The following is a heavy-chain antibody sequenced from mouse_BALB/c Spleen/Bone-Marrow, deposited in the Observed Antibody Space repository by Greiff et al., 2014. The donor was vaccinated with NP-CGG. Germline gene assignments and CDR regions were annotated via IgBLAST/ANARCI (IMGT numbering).Heavy chain of an antibody. CDR3: NRYDWYFDV. D-gene: IGHD2-14*01. CDR1: GFNIKDYY. V-gene: IGHV14-4*02. Sequence: VQLQQSGAELVRSGASVKLSCTASGFNIKDYYMHWVKQRPEQGLEWIGWIDPENGDTEYAPKFQGKATMTADTSSNTAYLQLSSLTSEDTAVYYCNRYDWYFDVWDAGTTVTVSS. J-gene: IGHJ1*01. CDR2: IDPENGDT.